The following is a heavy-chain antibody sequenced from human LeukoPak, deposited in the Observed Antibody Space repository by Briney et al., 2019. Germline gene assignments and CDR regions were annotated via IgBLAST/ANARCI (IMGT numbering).Heavy chain of an antibody. Sequence: GASVKVSCKASGYTFTSYGISWVRQAPGQGLEWMGWISAYNGNTNYAQKLQGRVTMTTDTSTSTAYMELRSLRSDDTAVYYCARDHYRDSGWCLGGCYYYMDVWGKGTTVTISS. D-gene: IGHD6-19*01. CDR3: ARDHYRDSGWCLGGCYYYMDV. CDR2: ISAYNGNT. J-gene: IGHJ6*03. CDR1: GYTFTSYG. V-gene: IGHV1-18*01.